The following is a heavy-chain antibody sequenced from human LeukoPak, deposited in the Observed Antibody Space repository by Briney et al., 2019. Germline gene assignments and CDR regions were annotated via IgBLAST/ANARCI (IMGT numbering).Heavy chain of an antibody. CDR2: INHSGST. CDR1: GGSFSGYY. Sequence: SETLSLTCAVYGGSFSGYYWSWIRQPPGKGLEWIGEINHSGSTNYNPSLKSRVTISVDTSKNQFSLKLTSVTAADTAVYYCARHGGWELYYYFDYWGQGTLVTVSS. D-gene: IGHD3-10*01. J-gene: IGHJ4*02. V-gene: IGHV4-34*01. CDR3: ARHGGWELYYYFDY.